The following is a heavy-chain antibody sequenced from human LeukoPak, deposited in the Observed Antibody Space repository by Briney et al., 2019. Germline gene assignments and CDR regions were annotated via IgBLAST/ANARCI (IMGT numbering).Heavy chain of an antibody. V-gene: IGHV4-39*02. CDR3: EREGIMVRGVITADY. Sequence: PSETMSLTCTVSGGSISSSSYYWGWIRHPPGKGLEWIGRIYYSGSTYYSPSLKTRVTISVNTYKNQFSVKLGSVSAADTAVYYCEREGIMVRGVITADYWGQGALVTVSS. J-gene: IGHJ4*02. CDR2: IYYSGST. CDR1: GGSISSSSYY. D-gene: IGHD3-10*01.